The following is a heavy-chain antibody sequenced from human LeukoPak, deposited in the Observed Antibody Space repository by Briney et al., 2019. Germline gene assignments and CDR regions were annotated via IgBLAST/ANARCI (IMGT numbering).Heavy chain of an antibody. Sequence: PGGSLRLSCAASGFTFRNAWMNWVRQAPGKGLEWVSYISSSASTINYADSVKGRFTISRDNAKNSLYLQMNSLRAEDTAFYYCARGFSSWDTSGYDLRDYWGQGTLVTVSS. J-gene: IGHJ4*02. CDR2: ISSSASTI. CDR3: ARGFSSWDTSGYDLRDY. CDR1: GFTFRNAW. D-gene: IGHD5-12*01. V-gene: IGHV3-48*03.